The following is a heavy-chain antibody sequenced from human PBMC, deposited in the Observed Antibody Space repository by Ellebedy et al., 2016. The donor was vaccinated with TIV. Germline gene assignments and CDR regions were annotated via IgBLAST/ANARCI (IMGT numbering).Heavy chain of an antibody. D-gene: IGHD4-11*01. CDR2: ISSSSSYI. CDR1: GFTFSSYS. Sequence: GGSLRLSXAASGFTFSSYSMNWVRQAPGKGLEWVSSISSSSSYIYYADSVKGRFTISRDNAKNSLYLQMNSLRAEDTAVYYCAREPTLALAPARDFYYYYYYMDVWGKGTTVTVSS. J-gene: IGHJ6*03. V-gene: IGHV3-21*01. CDR3: AREPTLALAPARDFYYYYYYMDV.